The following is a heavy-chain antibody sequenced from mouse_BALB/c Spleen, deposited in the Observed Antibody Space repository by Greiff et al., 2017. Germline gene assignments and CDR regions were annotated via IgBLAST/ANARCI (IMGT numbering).Heavy chain of an antibody. J-gene: IGHJ2*01. CDR1: GFTFSDYG. CDR2: ISNLAYSI. V-gene: IGHV5-15*02. CDR3: ARGYYGNYVFDY. Sequence: EVQGVESGGGLVQPGGSRKLSCAASGFTFSDYGMAWVRQAPGKGPEWVAFISNLAYSIYYADTVTGRFTISREDAKNTLYLEMSSLRSEDTAMYYCARGYYGNYVFDYWGQGTTLTVSS. D-gene: IGHD2-1*01.